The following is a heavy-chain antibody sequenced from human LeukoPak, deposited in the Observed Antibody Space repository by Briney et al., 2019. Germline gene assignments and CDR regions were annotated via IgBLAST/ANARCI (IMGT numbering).Heavy chain of an antibody. J-gene: IGHJ5*02. D-gene: IGHD1-26*01. CDR3: ARFVGASLSDNWFEP. V-gene: IGHV5-51*01. Sequence: NPGESLKISCKGSGYSFFGYWIGWVRQMPGKGLEWMGIIYPDTSIIGYNPSLQGQVTFSADKSINTAYLQWNSLKASDTAIYYCARFVGASLSDNWFEPWGQGTIVTVSS. CDR2: IYPDTSII. CDR1: GYSFFGYW.